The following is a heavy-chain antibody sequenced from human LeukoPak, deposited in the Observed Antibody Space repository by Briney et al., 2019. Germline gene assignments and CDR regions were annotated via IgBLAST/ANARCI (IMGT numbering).Heavy chain of an antibody. J-gene: IGHJ5*02. CDR3: AREFSLSRITMIDNWFDP. CDR2: IIPILGVP. V-gene: IGHV1-69*04. CDR1: GGTFSTYS. D-gene: IGHD3-22*01. Sequence: GASVKVSCKASGGTFSTYSITWVRQAPGQGLEWMGRIIPILGVPNYAQKFQGRLTITADKSTSTAYMELSSLRSEDTAVYYCAREFSLSRITMIDNWFDPWGQGTLVTVSS.